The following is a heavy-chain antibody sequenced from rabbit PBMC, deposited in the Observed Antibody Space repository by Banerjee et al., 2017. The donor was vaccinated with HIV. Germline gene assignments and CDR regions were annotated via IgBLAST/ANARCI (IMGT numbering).Heavy chain of an antibody. CDR3: ARNWGSAYNL. CDR1: GFSFSSYW. V-gene: IGHV1S45*01. J-gene: IGHJ4*01. D-gene: IGHD3-1*01. CDR2: IYTGDGST. Sequence: QEQLEESGGDLVKPEGSLTLTCTASGFSFSSYWMSWVRQAPGKGLEWIGCIYTGDGSTYYASWAKGRFTISKTSSTTVTLQMTSLTAADTATYFCARNWGSAYNLWGPGTLVTVS.